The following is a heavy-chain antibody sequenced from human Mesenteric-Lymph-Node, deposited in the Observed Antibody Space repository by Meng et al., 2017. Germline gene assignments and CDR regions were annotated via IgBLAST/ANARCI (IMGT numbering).Heavy chain of an antibody. Sequence: GSLRLSCTVSGGSISSYYWSWIRQPPGKGLEWIGYIYYSGSTNYNPSLKSRLTISVDTSKNQFSLNLSSVTATDTAVYYCARGWGYFDSWGQGTLVTVSS. J-gene: IGHJ4*02. V-gene: IGHV4-59*01. CDR2: IYYSGST. CDR3: ARGWGYFDS. CDR1: GGSISSYY. D-gene: IGHD3-16*01.